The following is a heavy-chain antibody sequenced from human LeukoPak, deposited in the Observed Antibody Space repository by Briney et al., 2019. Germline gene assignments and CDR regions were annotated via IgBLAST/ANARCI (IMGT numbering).Heavy chain of an antibody. V-gene: IGHV1-8*01. Sequence: ASVKVSCKASGYTFTSYDINWVRQATGQGLEWMGWINPNSGNTGYAQKFQGRVTMTRNTSISTAYMELSSLRSEDTAVYYCARGGGAVALNNWFDPWGQGTLVTVFS. CDR2: INPNSGNT. D-gene: IGHD6-19*01. CDR3: ARGGGAVALNNWFDP. J-gene: IGHJ5*02. CDR1: GYTFTSYD.